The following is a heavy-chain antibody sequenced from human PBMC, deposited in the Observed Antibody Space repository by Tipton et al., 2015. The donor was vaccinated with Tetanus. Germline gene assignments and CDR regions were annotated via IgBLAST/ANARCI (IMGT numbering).Heavy chain of an antibody. CDR2: MYYSGTT. J-gene: IGHJ5*02. V-gene: IGHV4-30-2*01. Sequence: TLSLTCAVSGGSISSGGYSWTWIRQPPGKGLQWIGYMYYSGTTHYNPSLKSRVTISIDRSKNQLSLKLTSVTAADTAVYYCARVTSTGPAYNWFDPWGRGTLVTVSS. D-gene: IGHD2-8*02. CDR1: GGSISSGGYS. CDR3: ARVTSTGPAYNWFDP.